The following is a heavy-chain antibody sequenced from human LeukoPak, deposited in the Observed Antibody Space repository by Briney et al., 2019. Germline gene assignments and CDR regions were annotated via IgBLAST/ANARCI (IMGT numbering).Heavy chain of an antibody. J-gene: IGHJ4*02. Sequence: SGGSLRLSCAASGFTFSSYAMHWVRQAPGKGLEWVAVISYDGSNKYYAGSVKGRFTISRDNSKNTLYLQMNNLRAEDTAVYYCAKDHRSITIFGAGDYWGQGTLVTVSS. CDR1: GFTFSSYA. D-gene: IGHD3-3*01. CDR2: ISYDGSNK. V-gene: IGHV3-30-3*01. CDR3: AKDHRSITIFGAGDY.